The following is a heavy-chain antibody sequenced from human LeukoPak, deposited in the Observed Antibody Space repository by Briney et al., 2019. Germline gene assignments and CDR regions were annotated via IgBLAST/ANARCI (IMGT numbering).Heavy chain of an antibody. V-gene: IGHV3-7*03. CDR1: GFSFTNYW. D-gene: IGHD3-10*01. J-gene: IGHJ4*02. Sequence: GGSLRLSCAASGFSFTNYWMHWVRQAPGKGLEWVANIKQDGSEKYYVDSVKGRFTISRDNAKNSLYLQMNSLRAEDTAVYYCARGVREAGYWGQGTLVTVSS. CDR2: IKQDGSEK. CDR3: ARGVREAGY.